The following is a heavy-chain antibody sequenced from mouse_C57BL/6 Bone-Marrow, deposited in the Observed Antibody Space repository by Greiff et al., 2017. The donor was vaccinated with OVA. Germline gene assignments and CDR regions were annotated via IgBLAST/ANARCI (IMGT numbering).Heavy chain of an antibody. CDR1: GYTFTSYW. CDR2: IDPSDSYT. V-gene: IGHV1-69*01. D-gene: IGHD4-1*01. Sequence: VQLQQPGAELVMPGASVKLSCKASGYTFTSYWMHWVKQRPGQGLEWIGEIDPSDSYTNYNQKFTGKSTLTVDKSSSTANMQLSSLTSEDSAVYYCAILTDGWAMDYWGQGTSVTVSS. J-gene: IGHJ4*01. CDR3: AILTDGWAMDY.